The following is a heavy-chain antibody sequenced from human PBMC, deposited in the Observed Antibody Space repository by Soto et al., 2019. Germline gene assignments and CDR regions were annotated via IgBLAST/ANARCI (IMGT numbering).Heavy chain of an antibody. CDR2: IYPGDSDT. CDR1: GGSCTIYR. CDR3: ARQDYYDSSGQNFDY. Sequence: FGGSCTIYRKGWVRQMPGKGLEWMGIIYPGDSDTRYSPSFQGQVTISADKSISTAYLQWSSLKASDTAMYYCARQDYYDSSGQNFDYWGQGTLVTVSS. J-gene: IGHJ4*02. V-gene: IGHV5-51*01. D-gene: IGHD3-22*01.